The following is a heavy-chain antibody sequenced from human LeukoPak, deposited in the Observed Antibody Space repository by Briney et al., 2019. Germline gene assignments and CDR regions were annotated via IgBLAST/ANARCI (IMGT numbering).Heavy chain of an antibody. V-gene: IGHV1-18*01. CDR3: ARLQRTTVHYYFDY. CDR1: GYTFTSYG. J-gene: IGHJ4*02. CDR2: ISAYNGNT. D-gene: IGHD4-17*01. Sequence: ASVKVSCKASGYTFTSYGISWVRQAPGQGLEWMGWISAYNGNTNYAQKLQGRVTMTTDTSTSTAYMELRSLRSDDTAVYYCARLQRTTVHYYFDYWGQGTLVTVSS.